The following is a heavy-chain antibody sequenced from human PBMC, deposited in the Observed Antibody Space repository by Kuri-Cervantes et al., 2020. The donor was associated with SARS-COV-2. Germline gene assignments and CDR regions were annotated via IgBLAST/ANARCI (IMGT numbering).Heavy chain of an antibody. V-gene: IGHV3-7*01. D-gene: IGHD5/OR15-5a*01. J-gene: IGHJ5*02. Sequence: LSLTCAASGFTFSSYWMSWVRQAPGKGLEWVANIKQDGSEKYYVDSVKGRFTISRDNSKNTLYLQMNSLRAEDTAVYYCARDLSGRFDPWGQGTLVTVSS. CDR3: ARDLSGRFDP. CDR2: IKQDGSEK. CDR1: GFTFSSYW.